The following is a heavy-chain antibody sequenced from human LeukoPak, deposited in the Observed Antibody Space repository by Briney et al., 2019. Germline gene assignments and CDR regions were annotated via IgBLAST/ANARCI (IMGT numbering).Heavy chain of an antibody. CDR2: ISAYNGNT. Sequence: ASVTVSCKASGYTFTSYGISWVRQAPGQGLEWMGWISAYNGNTNYAQKLQGRVTMTTDTSTSTAYMELRSLRSDDTAVYYCAREQYCSSTSCYGSYYYYGMDVWGQGTTVTVSS. CDR3: AREQYCSSTSCYGSYYYYGMDV. CDR1: GYTFTSYG. D-gene: IGHD2-2*01. J-gene: IGHJ6*02. V-gene: IGHV1-18*01.